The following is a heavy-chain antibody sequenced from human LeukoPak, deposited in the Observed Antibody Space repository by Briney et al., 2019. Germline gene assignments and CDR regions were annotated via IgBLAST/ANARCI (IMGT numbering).Heavy chain of an antibody. CDR2: IYYRGST. Sequence: PSETLSLTCTISGDSISSSSYYWGWIRQPPGKGLEWIGDIYYRGSTYYSPSLKSRVSISIDTSNNQFSLPLNSVTAADTALYFCARRRYYDSTGYLDWGQGTLVTVSS. D-gene: IGHD3-22*01. CDR3: ARRRYYDSTGYLD. CDR1: GDSISSSSYY. J-gene: IGHJ1*01. V-gene: IGHV4-39*01.